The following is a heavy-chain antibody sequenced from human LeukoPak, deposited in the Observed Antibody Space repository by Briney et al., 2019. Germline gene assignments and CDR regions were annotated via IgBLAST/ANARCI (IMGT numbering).Heavy chain of an antibody. V-gene: IGHV3-23*01. D-gene: IGHD5-24*01. Sequence: ISLSGFSTYYGDSVKGRVTISRDNTNNTLYRQMKRLRGEDTAVYYCAKVRVGYSVGPSDYWGQGTLVTVSS. J-gene: IGHJ4*02. CDR3: AKVRVGYSVGPSDY. CDR2: ISLSGFST.